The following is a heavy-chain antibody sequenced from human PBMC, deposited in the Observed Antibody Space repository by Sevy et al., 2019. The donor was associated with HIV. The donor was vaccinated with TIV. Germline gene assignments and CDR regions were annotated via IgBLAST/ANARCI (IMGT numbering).Heavy chain of an antibody. CDR2: ARNKADGYTT. D-gene: IGHD6-13*01. V-gene: IGHV3-72*01. CDR3: ATHAGIAAAGRVFDY. J-gene: IGHJ4*02. CDR1: GFTFSDHY. Sequence: GGSLRLSCVASGFTFSDHYMEWVRQAPGKGLEGVGRARNKADGYTTEYAASVKGRFTISRDESKNSLYVQMNSLKAEDTAVYYCATHAGIAAAGRVFDYWGQGTLVTVSS.